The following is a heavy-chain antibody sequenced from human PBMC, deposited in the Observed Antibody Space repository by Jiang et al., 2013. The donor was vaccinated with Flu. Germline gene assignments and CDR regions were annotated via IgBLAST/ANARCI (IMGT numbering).Heavy chain of an antibody. V-gene: IGHV1-46*01. D-gene: IGHD3-22*01. CDR2: INPSGGST. CDR3: ARDPGDSSGYYYDYYYYYGMDV. Sequence: WVRQAPGQGLEWMGIINPSGGSTSYAQKFQGRVTMTRDTSTSTVYMELSSLRSEDTAVYYCARDPGDSSGYYYDYYYYYGMDVWGQGTTVTVSS. J-gene: IGHJ6*02.